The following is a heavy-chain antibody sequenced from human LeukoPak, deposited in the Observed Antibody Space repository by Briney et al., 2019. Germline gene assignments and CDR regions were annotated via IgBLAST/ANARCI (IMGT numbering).Heavy chain of an antibody. CDR1: GFTFTKYW. CDR3: ARGLDCRSTSCYLDT. D-gene: IGHD2-2*01. V-gene: IGHV3-7*01. CDR2: INQDGSER. J-gene: IGHJ4*02. Sequence: GGSLRLSCAASGFTFTKYWMTWVRQDPGKGPEWVANINQDGSERFYVDSVKGRFTISRDNAKNSLYLQMNSLGAEDTAVYYCARGLDCRSTSCYLDTWGQGTLVTVSS.